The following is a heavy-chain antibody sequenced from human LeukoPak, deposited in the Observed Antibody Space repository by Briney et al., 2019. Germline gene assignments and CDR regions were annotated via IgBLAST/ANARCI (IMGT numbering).Heavy chain of an antibody. J-gene: IGHJ4*02. CDR1: GFTFTDYY. CDR3: ARNSRYTLAAAGL. CDR2: INPHSGGT. V-gene: IGHV1-2*02. Sequence: ASVKVSCKASGFTFTDYYIHWVRQAPGQGLEWMGWINPHSGGTNFAQKFQGRVTMTRDTSIRTAYMELSSLISDDTAVYYCARNSRYTLAAAGLWGQGTLVTVSS. D-gene: IGHD6-13*01.